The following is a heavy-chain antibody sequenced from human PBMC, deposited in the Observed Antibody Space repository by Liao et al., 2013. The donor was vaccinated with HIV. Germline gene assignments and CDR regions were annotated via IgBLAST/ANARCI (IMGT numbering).Heavy chain of an antibody. CDR2: IYYSGST. D-gene: IGHD4-17*01. V-gene: IGHV4-59*01. J-gene: IGHJ3*02. CDR1: GGSISSYY. Sequence: QVQLQQWGAGLLKPSETLSLTCTVSGGSISSYYWSWIRQPAGKGLEWIGYIYYSGSTNYNPSLKSRVTISVDTSKNQFSLKLSSVTAADTAVYYCAREGYGDYAGAFDIWGQGTMVTVSS. CDR3: AREGYGDYAGAFDI.